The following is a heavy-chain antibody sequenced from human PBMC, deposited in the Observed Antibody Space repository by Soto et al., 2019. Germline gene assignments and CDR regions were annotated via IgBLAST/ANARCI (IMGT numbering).Heavy chain of an antibody. V-gene: IGHV3-23*01. Sequence: GGSLRLSCAASGFTFSSYAMSWVRQAPGKGLEWVSAISGSGGSTYYADSVKGRFTISRDNSKNTLYLQMNSLRAEDTAVYYCAKDREVGGGYDFWSGYRSDAFDIWGQGTMVTVSS. CDR2: ISGSGGST. J-gene: IGHJ3*02. CDR1: GFTFSSYA. CDR3: AKDREVGGGYDFWSGYRSDAFDI. D-gene: IGHD3-3*01.